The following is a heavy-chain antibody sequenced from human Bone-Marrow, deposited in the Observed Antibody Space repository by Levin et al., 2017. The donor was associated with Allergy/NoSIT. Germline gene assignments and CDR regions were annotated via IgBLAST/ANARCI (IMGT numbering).Heavy chain of an antibody. J-gene: IGHJ5*02. CDR3: AHFDLALNYFDP. D-gene: IGHD3-9*01. Sequence: SGPTLVKPTQTLTLTCDFSGFSLTTLGVGVGWIRQPPGKALEWVALIFWDDDNRYNTSLKNRVTVTKDTSKNQVVLTMTNMEPVDTATYFCAHFDLALNYFDPWGQGTLVIVSS. CDR1: GFSLTTLGVG. CDR2: IFWDDDN. V-gene: IGHV2-5*02.